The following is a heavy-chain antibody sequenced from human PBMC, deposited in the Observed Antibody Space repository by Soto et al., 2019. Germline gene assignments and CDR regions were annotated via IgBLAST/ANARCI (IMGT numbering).Heavy chain of an antibody. CDR3: ARGRNIVLESSTGGFDF. Sequence: QVQLQESGPGLVKPSQTLSLTCSVSGGSIGSDGYYWSWVRQHPGKGLEWIGYISNSGRTYFHPSLMSRLTISLDTSKNKFSLKLSSVTAADTAVYYCARGRNIVLESSTGGFDFWGQGTLVNVSS. D-gene: IGHD2-2*01. CDR1: GGSIGSDGYY. J-gene: IGHJ4*02. CDR2: ISNSGRT. V-gene: IGHV4-31*02.